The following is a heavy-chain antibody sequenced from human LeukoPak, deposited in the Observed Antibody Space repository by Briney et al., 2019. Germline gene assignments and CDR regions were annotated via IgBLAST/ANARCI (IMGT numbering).Heavy chain of an antibody. D-gene: IGHD4/OR15-4a*01. CDR2: INTDGSTT. CDR1: GFTFSSYG. Sequence: GGSLRLSCAASGFTFSSYGMHWVRQTPGKGLVWVSYINTDGSTTTYADSVKGRFTISRDNAKNTLYLQMNSLRAEDTAVYYCARPRAYDARDLDNWGQGTLVTVSS. J-gene: IGHJ4*02. CDR3: ARPRAYDARDLDN. V-gene: IGHV3-74*03.